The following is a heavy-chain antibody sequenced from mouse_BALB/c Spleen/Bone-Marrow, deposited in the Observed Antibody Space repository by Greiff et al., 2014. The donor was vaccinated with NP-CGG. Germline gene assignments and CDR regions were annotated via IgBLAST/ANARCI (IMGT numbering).Heavy chain of an antibody. Sequence: VQLQQSGPELVRPGVSVKISCKGSGYTFTDYAMHWVKQSHAKSLEWIGVISTYSGNINYNQKFKGKATMTVDKSSSTAYMELARLTSEDSAIYYCARSYYGSSQPFDYWGQGTTLTVSS. D-gene: IGHD1-1*01. J-gene: IGHJ2*01. CDR1: GYTFTDYA. CDR2: ISTYSGNI. V-gene: IGHV1-67*01. CDR3: ARSYYGSSQPFDY.